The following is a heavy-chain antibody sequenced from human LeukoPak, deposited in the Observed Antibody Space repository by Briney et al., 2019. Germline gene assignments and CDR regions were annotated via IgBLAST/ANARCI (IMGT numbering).Heavy chain of an antibody. CDR3: ATLTVATSFDY. Sequence: GGSLRLSCAASVFSFSVYEMHWVPQAPGKALEWISDISSSGTTTHYADSVKGRFTISRDNAKNALYLQMNSLRAEDTAVYYCATLTVATSFDYWGQGTLVTVSS. D-gene: IGHD4-17*01. V-gene: IGHV3-48*03. CDR1: VFSFSVYE. J-gene: IGHJ4*02. CDR2: ISSSGTTT.